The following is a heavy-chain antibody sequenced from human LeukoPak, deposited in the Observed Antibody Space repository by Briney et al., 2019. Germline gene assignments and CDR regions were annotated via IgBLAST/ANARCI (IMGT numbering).Heavy chain of an antibody. D-gene: IGHD2-2*01. CDR3: ARSRVVPAAPPDY. CDR2: INPNSGGT. V-gene: IGHV1-2*02. Sequence: ASVKVSCKASGYTFTGYYMHWVRQAPGQGLEWMGWINPNSGGTNYAQKFQGRVTMTRDTSISTAYMELSGLRSDDTAVYYCARSRVVPAAPPDYWGQGTLVTVSS. J-gene: IGHJ4*02. CDR1: GYTFTGYY.